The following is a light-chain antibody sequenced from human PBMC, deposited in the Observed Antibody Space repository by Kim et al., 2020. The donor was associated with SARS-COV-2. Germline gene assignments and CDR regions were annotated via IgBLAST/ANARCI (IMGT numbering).Light chain of an antibody. CDR2: GKN. J-gene: IGLJ2*01. V-gene: IGLV3-19*01. CDR1: SLRSYY. Sequence: SSELTQDPAVSVALGQTVRITCQGDSLRSYYASWYQQKPGQAPVLVIYGKNNLPSGIPDRFFGYSSGNTASLTITGAQAEDEADYYCNSRDSSGNHVVFGGGTQLTVL. CDR3: NSRDSSGNHVV.